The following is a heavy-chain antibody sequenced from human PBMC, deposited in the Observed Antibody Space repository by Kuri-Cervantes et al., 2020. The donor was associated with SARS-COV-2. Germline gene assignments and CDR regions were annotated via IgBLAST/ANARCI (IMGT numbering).Heavy chain of an antibody. CDR1: GGSISSGDYY. V-gene: IGHV4-30-4*08. D-gene: IGHD1-26*01. CDR3: ARNQVGGYYYYYMDV. J-gene: IGHJ6*03. CDR2: IYYSGST. Sequence: LRLSCTVSGGSISSGDYYWSWIRQPPGKGLEWIGYIYYSGSTYYNPSLKSRVTISVDTSKNQFSLKLSSVTAADTAVYYCARNQVGGYYYYYMDVWGKGTTVTDSS.